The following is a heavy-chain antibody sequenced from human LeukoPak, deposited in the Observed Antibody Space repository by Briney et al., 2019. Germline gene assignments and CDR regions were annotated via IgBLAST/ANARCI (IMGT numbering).Heavy chain of an antibody. CDR1: GFTFSSYS. V-gene: IGHV3-21*01. CDR3: ARGALGYYMDV. J-gene: IGHJ6*03. Sequence: GGSLRLSCAASGFTFSSYSMNWVRQSPGKGLEWVSSISSSSSYIYYADSVKGRFTISRDNAKNSLYLQMNSLRAEDTAVYYCARGALGYYMDVWGKGTPVTVSS. CDR2: ISSSSSYI.